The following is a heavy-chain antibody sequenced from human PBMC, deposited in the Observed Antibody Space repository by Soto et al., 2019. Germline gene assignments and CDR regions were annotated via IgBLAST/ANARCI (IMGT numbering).Heavy chain of an antibody. CDR3: ARFFGSGFDY. CDR1: GFTFSTDS. V-gene: IGHV3-48*02. Sequence: GGSLRLSCVASGFTFSTDSMNWVRQAPGKGLEWVAHISTSGATRYYADSLKGRFTISRDNAKTSLYLQMDSLRNEDTAVYYCARFFGSGFDYWGQGTLVTVSS. CDR2: ISTSGATR. J-gene: IGHJ4*02. D-gene: IGHD6-19*01.